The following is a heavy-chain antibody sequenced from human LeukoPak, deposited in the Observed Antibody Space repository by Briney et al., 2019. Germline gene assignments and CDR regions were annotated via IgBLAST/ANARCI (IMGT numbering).Heavy chain of an antibody. CDR2: INPNNGDT. J-gene: IGHJ4*02. CDR1: GHTFTGFY. D-gene: IGHD2-2*01. CDR3: ATSSPFSYYFDS. V-gene: IGHV1-2*02. Sequence: ASVKVSCKASGHTFTGFYIHWVRQAPGQGLEWMGWINPNNGDTNYAQNFHGSVTLTRDTSINTAYMELSGLRSGDTAVYYCATSSPFSYYFDSWGQGTLVTVSS.